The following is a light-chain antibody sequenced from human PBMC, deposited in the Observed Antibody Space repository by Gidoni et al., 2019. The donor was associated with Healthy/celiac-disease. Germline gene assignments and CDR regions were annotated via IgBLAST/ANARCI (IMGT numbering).Light chain of an antibody. CDR1: QGIRNY. J-gene: IGKJ1*01. CDR2: AAS. CDR3: QKYNSAPRT. V-gene: IGKV1-27*01. Sequence: DIQMTQSPSSLSASVGDRVNITYRASQGIRNYLSWYQQKPGKVPKLLIYAASTLQSGVPSRFRGSGSGTDFTLTISSLQPEDVATYDCQKYNSAPRTFGQGTKVEIK.